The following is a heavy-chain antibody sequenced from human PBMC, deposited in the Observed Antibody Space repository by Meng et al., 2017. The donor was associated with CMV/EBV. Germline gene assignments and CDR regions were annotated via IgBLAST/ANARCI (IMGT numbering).Heavy chain of an antibody. CDR2: IRYDGSNK. V-gene: IGHV3-30*02. CDR1: GFSVSSYG. D-gene: IGHD2-2*01. CDR3: AKIPAARFDY. Sequence: VQRGGSGGGVVQPGGAVSPSWAVSGFSVSSYGMPWVRQAPGKGLEWVAFIRYDGSNKYYADSVKGRFTISRDNSKNTLYLQMNSLRAEDTAAYYCAKIPAARFDYWGQGTLVTVSS. J-gene: IGHJ4*02.